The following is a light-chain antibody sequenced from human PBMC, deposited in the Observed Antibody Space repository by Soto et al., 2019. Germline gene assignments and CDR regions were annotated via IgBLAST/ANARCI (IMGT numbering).Light chain of an antibody. CDR3: QQYGSSPDP. CDR2: GAS. V-gene: IGKV3-20*01. CDR1: QSVSSNY. J-gene: IGKJ1*01. Sequence: EIVLTQSPGTLSLSPGERATLPCRASQSVSSNYLAWYQQKPGQAPRLLIYGASSRATGIPDRFSGSGSGTDFTLTISRLETEDFAGYYCQQYGSSPDPFGQGNHWEIK.